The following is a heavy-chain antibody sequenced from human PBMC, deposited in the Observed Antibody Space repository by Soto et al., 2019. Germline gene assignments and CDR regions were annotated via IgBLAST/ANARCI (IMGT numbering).Heavy chain of an antibody. D-gene: IGHD2-15*01. CDR1: GGTCSSYT. CDR2: IIPILGIA. Sequence: QVQLVQSGAEVKKPGSSVKVSCKASGGTCSSYTISWVRQDPGQGLEWLGRIIPILGIANYAQKFQGRVTISADKSTRTAYMERSSLRSKDTAVYYCARDHPETVVVAADDPAFDIWVQGTMVTVSS. V-gene: IGHV1-69*08. CDR3: ARDHPETVVVAADDPAFDI. J-gene: IGHJ3*02.